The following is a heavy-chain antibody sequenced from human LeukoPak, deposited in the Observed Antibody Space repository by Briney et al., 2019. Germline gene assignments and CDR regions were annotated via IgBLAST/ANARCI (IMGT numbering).Heavy chain of an antibody. Sequence: GASVKVSCKASGYTFTGYYMHWVRQAPGQGLEWMGWMNPNSGNTGYAQKFQGRVTITRNTSISTAYMELSSLRSEDTAVYYCARGGYSGFVDYWGQGTLVTVSS. D-gene: IGHD1-26*01. CDR1: GYTFTGYY. CDR2: MNPNSGNT. CDR3: ARGGYSGFVDY. J-gene: IGHJ4*02. V-gene: IGHV1-8*03.